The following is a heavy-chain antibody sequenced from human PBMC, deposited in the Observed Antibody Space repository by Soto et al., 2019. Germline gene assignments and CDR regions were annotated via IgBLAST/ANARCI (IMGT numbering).Heavy chain of an antibody. CDR3: ARGRYGDY. D-gene: IGHD1-1*01. V-gene: IGHV1-18*01. CDR1: GYTFTSYG. J-gene: IGHJ4*02. CDR2: ISAHNGNT. Sequence: QVHLVQSGAEVKKPGASVKVSCKASGYTFTSYGITWVRQAPGQGLEWMGWISAHNGNTDYAQKLQGRVIVTRGTFTSTAYMELRRLRSDDTAVYYCARGRYGDYWGQGALVTVSS.